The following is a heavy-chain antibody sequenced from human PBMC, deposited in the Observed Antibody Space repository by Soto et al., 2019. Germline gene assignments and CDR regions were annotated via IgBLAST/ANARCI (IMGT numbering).Heavy chain of an antibody. CDR2: ISSSRDNI. CDR1: GFVFSSYH. D-gene: IGHD2-2*01. CDR3: ARDKGYCSSTSCYYDYYMDV. Sequence: EVQLVESGGGLVQPGGSPRLSCAASGFVFSSYHMNWVRQAPGKGLEWISYISSSRDNIYYADSVRGRFTISRDNAKNSLYLQMNSLRAEDTAVYYCARDKGYCSSTSCYYDYYMDVWGKGTTVTVSS. V-gene: IGHV3-48*01. J-gene: IGHJ6*03.